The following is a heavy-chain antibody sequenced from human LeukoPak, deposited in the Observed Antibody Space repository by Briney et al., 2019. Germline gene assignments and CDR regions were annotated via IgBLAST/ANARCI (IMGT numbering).Heavy chain of an antibody. D-gene: IGHD1-26*01. CDR1: GGSIRGYY. CDR3: ASLRGATKLFDY. Sequence: KPSETLSLTCAVSGGSIRGYYWSWIRQPPGKGLEWIGYIYYSGSTNYNPSLKSRVTISVDTSKNQFSLKLSSVTAADTAVYYCASLRGATKLFDYWGQGTLVTVSS. J-gene: IGHJ4*02. V-gene: IGHV4-59*08. CDR2: IYYSGST.